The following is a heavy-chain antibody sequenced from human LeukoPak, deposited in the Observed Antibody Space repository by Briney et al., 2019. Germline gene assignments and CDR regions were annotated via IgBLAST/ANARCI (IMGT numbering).Heavy chain of an antibody. V-gene: IGHV4-59*08. CDR2: IYYSGNT. Sequence: SETLSLTCTVSGGSISGDHWNWIRQPPGKGLEWIGYIYYSGNTNYNPSLKSRVTISVDTSKNQFSLKLNSVTAADTAVYYCARRDDFGIWGQGTMVTVSS. CDR1: GGSISGDH. CDR3: ARRDDFGI. J-gene: IGHJ3*02.